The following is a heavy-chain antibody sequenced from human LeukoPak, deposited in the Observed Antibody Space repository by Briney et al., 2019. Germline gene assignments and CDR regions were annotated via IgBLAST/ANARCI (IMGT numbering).Heavy chain of an antibody. V-gene: IGHV4-59*01. CDR2: ISYSGST. D-gene: IGHD3-22*01. CDR1: GGSISSYY. CDR3: ARAGGSGGYYY. J-gene: IGHJ4*02. Sequence: PSETLSLTCTVSGGSISSYYWSWIRQPPGKGLEWIGYISYSGSTNYNPSLKSRVTISVDTSKNQFSLKLTSVTAADTAVYYCARAGGSGGYYYWGQGTLVTVSS.